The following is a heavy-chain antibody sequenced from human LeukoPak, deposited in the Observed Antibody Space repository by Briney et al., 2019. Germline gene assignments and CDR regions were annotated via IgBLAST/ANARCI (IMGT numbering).Heavy chain of an antibody. CDR3: ARDYATAARSLDY. CDR1: GVSIRGSNYY. CDR2: IHCSGTT. J-gene: IGHJ4*02. V-gene: IGHV4-39*07. D-gene: IGHD6-6*01. Sequence: SETLSLTCNVSGVSIRGSNYYWGLIRQPPGKGLQWIGSIHCSGTTYYNPSLKSRLTISVDTSKNQFSLKLSSVTAADTAVYYCARDYATAARSLDYWGQGTLVTVSS.